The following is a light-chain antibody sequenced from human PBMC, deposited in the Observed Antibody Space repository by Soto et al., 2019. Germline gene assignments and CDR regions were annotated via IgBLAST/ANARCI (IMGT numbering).Light chain of an antibody. CDR1: SSDFGSYNY. Sequence: QSALAQPASVSGSPGQSITIFCTGTSSDFGSYNYVSWYQQHPGRAPKLMIYDVTNRPSGVSNRFSGSKSGSTASLTISGLQAEDEADYFCTSYTTSSTYVFGTGTKVTVL. V-gene: IGLV2-14*03. CDR3: TSYTTSSTYV. J-gene: IGLJ1*01. CDR2: DVT.